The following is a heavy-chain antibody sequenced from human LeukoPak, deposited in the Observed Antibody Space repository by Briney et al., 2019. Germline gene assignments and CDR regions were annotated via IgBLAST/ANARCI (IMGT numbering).Heavy chain of an antibody. V-gene: IGHV4-61*02. CDR2: IYTSGST. D-gene: IGHD2-2*01. Sequence: SQTLSLTCTVSGGSISSGSYYWSWIRQPAGKGLEWIGRIYTSGSTNYNPSLKSRVTISVDTSKNQFSLKLSSVTAADTAVYHCARATQTRYCSSTSCLDAFDIWGQGTMVTVSS. CDR1: GGSISSGSYY. J-gene: IGHJ3*02. CDR3: ARATQTRYCSSTSCLDAFDI.